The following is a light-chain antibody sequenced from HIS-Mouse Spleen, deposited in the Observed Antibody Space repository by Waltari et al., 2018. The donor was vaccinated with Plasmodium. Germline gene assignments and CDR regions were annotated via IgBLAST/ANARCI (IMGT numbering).Light chain of an antibody. CDR1: ISTVGGYNY. J-gene: IGLJ2*01. V-gene: IGLV2-8*01. CDR2: EVS. CDR3: SSYAGSNNLV. Sequence: QSALTQPPSASGSPGQSVTISCTGTISTVGGYNYVPWYQQHPGKAPKLMIYEVSKRPSGVPDRFSGSKSGNTASLTVSGLQAEDEADYYCSSYAGSNNLVFGGGTKLTVL.